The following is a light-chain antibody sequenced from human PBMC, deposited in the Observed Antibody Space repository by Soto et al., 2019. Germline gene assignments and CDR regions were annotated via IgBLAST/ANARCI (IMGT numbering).Light chain of an antibody. CDR2: GVS. CDR1: QSVRSND. J-gene: IGKJ1*01. V-gene: IGKV3-20*01. Sequence: VLTQSPGTLSLSPGERATLSCRASQSVRSNDLAWYQQKPGQAPRLLIYGVSSRATGIPDRFSGSGSGTDFTLTISRLEPEDFAVYYCQQYIVKSFGQGTKVEIK. CDR3: QQYIVKS.